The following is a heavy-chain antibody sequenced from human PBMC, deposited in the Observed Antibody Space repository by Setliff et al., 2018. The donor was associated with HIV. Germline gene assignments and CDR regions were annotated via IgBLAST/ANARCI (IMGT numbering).Heavy chain of an antibody. Sequence: PSETLSLTCSVSGRSIDDSYWSWIRQSPGKGLEWIGYIKTSGSTNNNPSLTSRVTISLDTSKNRFSLRPNSVTATATAIDYCARLAEDYYNSEYFDNWGEGTLVTVSS. J-gene: IGHJ4*02. CDR1: GRSIDDSY. V-gene: IGHV4-4*09. D-gene: IGHD3-22*01. CDR3: ARLAEDYYNSEYFDN. CDR2: IKTSGST.